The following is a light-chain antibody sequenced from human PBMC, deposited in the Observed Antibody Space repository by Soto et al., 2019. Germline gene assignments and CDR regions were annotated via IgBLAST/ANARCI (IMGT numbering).Light chain of an antibody. CDR1: QRVGSSY. CDR3: QQYGNSPWT. CDR2: GAS. J-gene: IGKJ1*01. Sequence: EIVLTQSPGTLSLSPGERATLSCRASQRVGSSYLAWYQHKPDQAPRLLIYGASGRATGTPDRFSGSGAGTDFSLTISRLEPEDFAVYYCQQYGNSPWTFGHGTKVEIK. V-gene: IGKV3-20*01.